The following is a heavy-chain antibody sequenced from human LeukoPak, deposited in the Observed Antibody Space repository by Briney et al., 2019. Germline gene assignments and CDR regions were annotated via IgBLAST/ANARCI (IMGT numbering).Heavy chain of an antibody. J-gene: IGHJ4*02. CDR1: GGSISSYY. CDR3: ARGGIAAAPFDY. CDR2: IYTSGST. V-gene: IGHV4-4*07. Sequence: SETLSLTCTVSGGSISSYYWSWIRQPAGKGLEWIGRIYTSGSTNYNPSLKSRVTMSVDTSKNQFSLKLSCVTAADTAVYYCARGGIAAAPFDYWGQGTLVTVSS. D-gene: IGHD6-13*01.